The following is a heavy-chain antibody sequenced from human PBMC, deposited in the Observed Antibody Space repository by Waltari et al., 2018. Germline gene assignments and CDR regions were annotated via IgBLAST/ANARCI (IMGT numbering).Heavy chain of an antibody. J-gene: IGHJ6*02. CDR1: GFTVSSNY. V-gene: IGHV3-53*01. CDR2: IYTGGST. D-gene: IGHD2-8*02. Sequence: EVQLVESGGGLIQPGGSLRLSCTASGFTVSSNYMNWVRQAPGKGLEWVSVIYTGGSTYYADSVKGRFTISRDNSKNTLYLQMNSLRSEDTAVYYCAIPYCTGGVCYPSDYGMDVWGQGTTVTVSS. CDR3: AIPYCTGGVCYPSDYGMDV.